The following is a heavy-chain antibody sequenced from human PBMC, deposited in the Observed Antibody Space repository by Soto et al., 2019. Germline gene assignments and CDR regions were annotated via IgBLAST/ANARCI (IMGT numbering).Heavy chain of an antibody. J-gene: IGHJ5*02. V-gene: IGHV4-30-4*01. D-gene: IGHD3-22*01. CDR3: ARVGYYDSSGYPNWFDP. Sequence: SETLSLTCTVSGGSISSGDYYWSXIRQPPGKGLEWIGYIYYSGSTYYNPSLKSRVTISVDTSKNQFSLKLSSVTAADTAVYYCARVGYYDSSGYPNWFDPWGQGTLVTVSS. CDR1: GGSISSGDYY. CDR2: IYYSGST.